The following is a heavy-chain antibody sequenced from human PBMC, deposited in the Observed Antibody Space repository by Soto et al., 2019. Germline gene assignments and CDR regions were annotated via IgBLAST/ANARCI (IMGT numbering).Heavy chain of an antibody. V-gene: IGHV6-1*01. CDR2: TYYRSKWYN. D-gene: IGHD3-3*01. Sequence: SQTLSLTCAIFGDSVSSNSAAWNWIRQSPSRGLEWLGRTYYRSKWYNDYAVSVKSRITINPDTSKNQFSLQLNSVTPEDTAVYYCARDRQTSDFGVVITWFDPWGQGTLVTVSS. CDR3: ARDRQTSDFGVVITWFDP. J-gene: IGHJ5*02. CDR1: GDSVSSNSAA.